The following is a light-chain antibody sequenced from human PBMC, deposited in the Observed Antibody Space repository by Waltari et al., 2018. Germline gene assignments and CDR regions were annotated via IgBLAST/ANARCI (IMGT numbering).Light chain of an antibody. CDR2: GAS. CDR1: QRLTKNY. V-gene: IGKV3-20*01. CDR3: QQYGSSVLYT. Sequence: EIVLTQSPGTLSLSPGERATLSCRTSQRLTKNYLAWYQQKPGQAPRLLIYGASSRAAGIPDRFSGSGSGTDFTLTISRLEPEDFAVYYCQQYGSSVLYTFCQGTKLEIK. J-gene: IGKJ2*01.